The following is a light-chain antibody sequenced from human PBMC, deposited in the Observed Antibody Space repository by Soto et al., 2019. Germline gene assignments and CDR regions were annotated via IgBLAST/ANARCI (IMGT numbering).Light chain of an antibody. CDR3: SSYTSSTTYV. J-gene: IGLJ1*01. V-gene: IGLV2-14*01. Sequence: QSALTQPASVSGSPGQLITISCTGTSSDVGGYNYVSWYQQHPGKAPKLMIYDVTNRPSGVSNRFSASKSGNTASLTISGLQAEDEADYYCSSYTSSTTYVFGTGTKLTVL. CDR2: DVT. CDR1: SSDVGGYNY.